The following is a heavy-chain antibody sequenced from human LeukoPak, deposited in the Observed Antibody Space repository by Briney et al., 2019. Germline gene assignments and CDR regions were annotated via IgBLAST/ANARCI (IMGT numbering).Heavy chain of an antibody. CDR3: ASTEVYGGNSPFDY. V-gene: IGHV1-24*01. D-gene: IGHD4-23*01. CDR1: GYTLTELS. J-gene: IGHJ4*02. Sequence: ASVTVSCTVSGYTLTELSMHWVRQVPGKGLEWMGGFDPEDGETIYAQKFQGRVTMTEDTSTDTAYMELSSLRSEDTAVYYCASTEVYGGNSPFDYWGQGTLVTVSS. CDR2: FDPEDGET.